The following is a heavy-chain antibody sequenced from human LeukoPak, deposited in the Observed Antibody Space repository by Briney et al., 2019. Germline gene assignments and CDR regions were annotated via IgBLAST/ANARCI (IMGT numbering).Heavy chain of an antibody. CDR1: GFTFSSYE. D-gene: IGHD3-10*01. Sequence: GGYLRLSCAASGFTFSSYEMNWVRQALGKGLEWVSYISSSGSTIYYADSVKGRFTISRDNAKNSLYLQMNSLRAEDTAVYYCARDSGGLVDYWGQGTLVTVSS. J-gene: IGHJ4*02. CDR2: ISSSGSTI. CDR3: ARDSGGLVDY. V-gene: IGHV3-48*03.